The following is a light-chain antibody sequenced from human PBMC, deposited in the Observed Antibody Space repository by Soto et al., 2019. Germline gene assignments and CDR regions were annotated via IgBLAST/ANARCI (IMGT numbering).Light chain of an antibody. V-gene: IGLV2-14*01. Sequence: QSALTQPASVSGSPGQSITISCTGTSSDVGAYNYVSWYQQHPGKAPKIIIYEVSNRPSGVSHRFSGSKSGNTASLTISGLQAEDEGDYYCSSYTTSNTLGVFGTGTKVTVL. J-gene: IGLJ1*01. CDR2: EVS. CDR3: SSYTTSNTLGV. CDR1: SSDVGAYNY.